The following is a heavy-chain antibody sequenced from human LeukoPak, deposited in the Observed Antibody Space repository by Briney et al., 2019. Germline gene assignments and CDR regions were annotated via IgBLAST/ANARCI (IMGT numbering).Heavy chain of an antibody. Sequence: GGSLRLSCAASGFTFSTYGMHWVRQAPGKGLEWVAVISYAGSNKYYTDSVKGRFTISRDNSKNTLYLQMNSLRAEDTAVYYCTKADYIGFDYWGQGTLVTVSS. J-gene: IGHJ4*02. D-gene: IGHD4-11*01. V-gene: IGHV3-30*18. CDR3: TKADYIGFDY. CDR2: ISYAGSNK. CDR1: GFTFSTYG.